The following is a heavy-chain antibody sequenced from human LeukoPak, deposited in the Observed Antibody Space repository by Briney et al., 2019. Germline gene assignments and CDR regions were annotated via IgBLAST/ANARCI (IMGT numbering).Heavy chain of an antibody. D-gene: IGHD3-22*01. J-gene: IGHJ3*01. CDR2: IIPIFGTA. CDR1: GYTFTSYG. Sequence: SVKVSCKASGYTFTSYGISWVRQAPGQGLEWMGGIIPIFGTANYAQKFQGRVTITADESTSTAYMELSSLRSEDTAVYYCARDADYDSSGYYVWGQGTMVTVSS. V-gene: IGHV1-69*13. CDR3: ARDADYDSSGYYV.